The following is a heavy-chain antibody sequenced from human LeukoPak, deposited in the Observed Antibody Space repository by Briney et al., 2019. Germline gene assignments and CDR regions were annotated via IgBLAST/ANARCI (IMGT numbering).Heavy chain of an antibody. CDR2: TYYRSKWYN. CDR3: ARDLGRRHSSGWSTLTTNFDY. V-gene: IGHV6-1*01. J-gene: IGHJ4*02. Sequence: SQTLSLTCAISGDSVSSNSAAWNWIRQSPSRGLEWLGRTYYRSKWYNDYAVSVKSRITINPDTSKNQFSLQLNSVTPEDTAVYYCARDLGRRHSSGWSTLTTNFDYWGQGTLVTVSS. CDR1: GDSVSSNSAA. D-gene: IGHD6-19*01.